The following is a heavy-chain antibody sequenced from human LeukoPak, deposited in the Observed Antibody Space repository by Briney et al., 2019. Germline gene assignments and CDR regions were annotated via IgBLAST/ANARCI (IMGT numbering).Heavy chain of an antibody. CDR2: IYTSGST. CDR1: AGSISSGSYY. Sequence: SETLSLTCTVSAGSISSGSYYWRWIRQPAARGLEWIERIYTSGSTNYNPSRKSRLTISVDTSKSQFSLKLSSVTAADTAVYYCEREGYDFWSCYYSKSYYYYGMDVWGQGTRVTVSS. V-gene: IGHV4-61*02. D-gene: IGHD3-3*01. J-gene: IGHJ6*02. CDR3: EREGYDFWSCYYSKSYYYYGMDV.